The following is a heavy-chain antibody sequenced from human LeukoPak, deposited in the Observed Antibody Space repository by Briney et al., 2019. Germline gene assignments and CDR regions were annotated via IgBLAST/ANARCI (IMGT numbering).Heavy chain of an antibody. CDR2: ISRSSTTI. J-gene: IGHJ4*02. CDR1: GFTFSSYG. CDR3: ARGGYYDSSGYPPEY. D-gene: IGHD3-22*01. Sequence: PGGSLRLSCAASGFTFSSYGMNWVSQAPGKGLEWVSYISRSSTTIYYADSVEGRFTISRDNAKDSLYLQMNSLRAEDTAVYYCARGGYYDSSGYPPEYWGQGTLDTVSS. V-gene: IGHV3-48*01.